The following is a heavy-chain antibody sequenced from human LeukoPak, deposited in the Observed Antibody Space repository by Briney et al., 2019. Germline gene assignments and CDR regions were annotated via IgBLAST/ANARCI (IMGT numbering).Heavy chain of an antibody. D-gene: IGHD6-19*01. Sequence: PGGSLRLSCGASGFTFSSYGMHWVRQAPGKGLEWVAFIRYDGSNKYYADSVKGRFTISRDNSKNTLYLQMNSLRAEDTAVYYCAKYSSGWSGNRPNWGQGTLVTVSS. CDR2: IRYDGSNK. V-gene: IGHV3-30*02. CDR1: GFTFSSYG. J-gene: IGHJ4*02. CDR3: AKYSSGWSGNRPN.